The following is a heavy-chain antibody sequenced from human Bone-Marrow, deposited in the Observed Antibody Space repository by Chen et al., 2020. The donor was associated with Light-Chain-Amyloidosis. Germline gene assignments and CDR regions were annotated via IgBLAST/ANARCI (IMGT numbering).Heavy chain of an antibody. D-gene: IGHD5-12*01. CDR2: IWYDGSNK. Sequence: QVQLVESGGGVVQPWRSLRLSCAASVLSFSSYGMHWVRQAPGKGLEWVAAIWYDGSNKYYADSVKGRFSISRDNSKNTLYLQMNSLRAEDTAVYYCTRSPLYIVATNNYYYYYMDVWGKGTKVIVSS. CDR1: VLSFSSYG. V-gene: IGHV3-33*01. J-gene: IGHJ6*03. CDR3: TRSPLYIVATNNYYYYYMDV.